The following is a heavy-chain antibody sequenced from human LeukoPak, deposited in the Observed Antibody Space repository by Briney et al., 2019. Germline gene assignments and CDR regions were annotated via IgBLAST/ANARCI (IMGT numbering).Heavy chain of an antibody. D-gene: IGHD3-22*01. CDR1: GFTFSSYG. Sequence: PGGSLRLSCAASGFTFSSYGMHWVRQAPGKGLEWVAVIWYDGSNKYYADSVKGRFTISRDNSKNTLYLQMNSLRAEDTAVYYCARDSLTYYDSSRYRLTPFDYWGQGTLVTVSS. CDR2: IWYDGSNK. V-gene: IGHV3-33*01. J-gene: IGHJ4*02. CDR3: ARDSLTYYDSSRYRLTPFDY.